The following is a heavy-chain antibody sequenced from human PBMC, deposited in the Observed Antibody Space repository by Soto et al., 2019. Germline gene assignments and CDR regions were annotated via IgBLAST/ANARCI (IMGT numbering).Heavy chain of an antibody. CDR3: AREPYYFYGMDV. CDR1: GGSISSGDNY. Sequence: SETLSLTCTVSGGSISSGDNYWSWIRQPPGKGLEWIGYIYYSGSVYYNPSLKSRVTISVDRSKNQFSLKLSSVTAADTAVYYCAREPYYFYGMDVWGQGTTVTVSS. J-gene: IGHJ6*02. CDR2: IYYSGSV. V-gene: IGHV4-30-4*01.